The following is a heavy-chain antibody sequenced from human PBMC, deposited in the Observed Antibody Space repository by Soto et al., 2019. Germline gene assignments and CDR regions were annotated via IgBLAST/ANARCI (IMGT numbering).Heavy chain of an antibody. CDR1: GGSISSGDYY. J-gene: IGHJ4*02. D-gene: IGHD3-22*01. Sequence: SETLSLTCTVSGGSISSGDYYWSWIRQPPGKGLEWIGYIYYSGSTYYNPSLKSRVTISVDTSKNQFSLKLSSVTAADTAVYYCAREIRLTMIAVFITDWYPGILLTV. CDR3: AREIRLTMIAVFITD. CDR2: IYYSGST. V-gene: IGHV4-30-4*01.